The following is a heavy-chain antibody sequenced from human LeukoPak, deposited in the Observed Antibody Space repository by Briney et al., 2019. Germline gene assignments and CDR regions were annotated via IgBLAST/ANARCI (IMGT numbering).Heavy chain of an antibody. CDR3: ARRFSDYDKNYYYYYGMDV. CDR1: GYSFTSYW. J-gene: IGHJ6*02. Sequence: GESLKISCKGSGYSFTSYWIGWVRQMPGKGLEWRGIIYPGDSDTRYSPSFQGQVTISADKSISTAYLQWSSLKASDTAMYYCARRFSDYDKNYYYYYGMDVWGQGTTVTVSS. V-gene: IGHV5-51*01. CDR2: IYPGDSDT. D-gene: IGHD5-12*01.